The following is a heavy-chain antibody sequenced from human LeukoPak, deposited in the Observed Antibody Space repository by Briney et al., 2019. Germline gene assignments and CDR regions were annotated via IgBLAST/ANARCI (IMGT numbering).Heavy chain of an antibody. J-gene: IGHJ5*02. CDR3: VRADSNGQSSWFDT. CDR2: TWYRSKWYN. CDR1: GDIVSSNIPA. D-gene: IGHD6-25*01. V-gene: IGHV6-1*01. Sequence: SQTLSLTCVISGDIVSSNIPAWNWIRQSPSRGLEWLGRTWYRSKWYNDYAVSVKSRISINPDTPKNQFSLHLYSVTPEDTAIYYCVRADSNGQSSWFDTWGQGTLVTVSS.